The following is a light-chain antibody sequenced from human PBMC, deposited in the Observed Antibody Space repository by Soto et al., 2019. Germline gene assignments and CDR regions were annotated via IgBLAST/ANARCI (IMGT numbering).Light chain of an antibody. J-gene: IGLJ2*01. V-gene: IGLV1-44*01. CDR3: AAWDDSLNVVV. Sequence: QSALTQPPSASGTPGQRVTISCSGSSSNIGSKTVNWYQQVPGTAPKLLIYSDNRRPSGVPDRFSGSKSGTSASLAISGLQSEDEADYYCAAWDDSLNVVVFGGGTQLTVL. CDR1: SSNIGSKT. CDR2: SDN.